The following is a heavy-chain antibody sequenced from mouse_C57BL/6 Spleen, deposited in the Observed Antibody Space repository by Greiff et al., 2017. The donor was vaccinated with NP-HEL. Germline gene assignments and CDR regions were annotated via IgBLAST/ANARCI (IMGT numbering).Heavy chain of an antibody. J-gene: IGHJ2*01. CDR3: ARRGNWDVGY. CDR1: GYTFTDYY. CDR2: INPNNGGT. D-gene: IGHD4-1*01. Sequence: VQLQQSGPELVKPGASVKISCKASGYTFTDYYMNWVKQSHGKSLEWIGDINPNNGGTSYNQKFKGKATLTVDKSSSTAYMELRSLTSEDSAVYYCARRGNWDVGYWGQGTTLTVSS. V-gene: IGHV1-26*01.